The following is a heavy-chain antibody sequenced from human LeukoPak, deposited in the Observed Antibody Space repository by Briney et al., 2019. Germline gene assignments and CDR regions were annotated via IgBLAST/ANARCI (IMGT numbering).Heavy chain of an antibody. J-gene: IGHJ6*02. Sequence: PGGSLRLSCAASGFTFSSYAMSWVRQALGKGLEWVSAISGSGGSTYYADSVKGRFTISRDNSKSTLYLQMNSLRAEDTAVYYCAKGMNGYSGYDAPTSYYYYGMDVWGQGTTVTVSS. CDR2: ISGSGGST. CDR3: AKGMNGYSGYDAPTSYYYYGMDV. D-gene: IGHD5-12*01. V-gene: IGHV3-23*01. CDR1: GFTFSSYA.